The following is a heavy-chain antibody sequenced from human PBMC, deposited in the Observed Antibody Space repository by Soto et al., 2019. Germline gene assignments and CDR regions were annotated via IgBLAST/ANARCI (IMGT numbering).Heavy chain of an antibody. V-gene: IGHV4-39*01. J-gene: IGHJ4*02. Sequence: QLQLQESGPGLVKPSETLSLTCTVSGGSISSSSYYWGWIRQPPGKGLEWIGPIYHSGSTYYIPPLRSRVTISVHTSKNQFSLKLNSVTAADTAICYCAMEMGGSIDYWGQGTLVTVSS. D-gene: IGHD1-26*01. CDR1: GGSISSSSYY. CDR3: AMEMGGSIDY. CDR2: IYHSGST.